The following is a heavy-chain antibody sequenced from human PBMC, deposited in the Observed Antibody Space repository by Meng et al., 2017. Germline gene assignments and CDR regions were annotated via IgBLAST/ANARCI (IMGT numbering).Heavy chain of an antibody. CDR3: ARDYSENCIGGSCYYFDY. CDR2: INPYSGGT. CDR1: GYSFTGDY. V-gene: IGHV1-2*06. J-gene: IGHJ4*02. D-gene: IGHD2-15*01. Sequence: VLLVVCVDAVRKPGASLKVSWKACGYSFTGDYMNWGRKAPVQGLEWMGQINPYSGGTNDAQKFQGRVTMTSDTSIRAAYMELSRLRSDDTAVYYCARDYSENCIGGSCYYFDYWGQGTLVTVSS.